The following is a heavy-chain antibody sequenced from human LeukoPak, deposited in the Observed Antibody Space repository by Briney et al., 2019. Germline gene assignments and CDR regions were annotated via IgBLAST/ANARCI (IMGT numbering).Heavy chain of an antibody. CDR2: IIPILGIA. CDR3: ASLWYSGYDYDDY. D-gene: IGHD5-12*01. V-gene: IGHV1-69*04. CDR1: GGTFSSYA. J-gene: IGHJ4*02. Sequence: ASVKVSFKASGGTFSSYAISWVRQAPGQGLEWMGRIIPILGIANYAQKFQGRVTITADKSTSTAYMELSSLRSEDTAVYYCASLWYSGYDYDDYWGQGTLVTVSS.